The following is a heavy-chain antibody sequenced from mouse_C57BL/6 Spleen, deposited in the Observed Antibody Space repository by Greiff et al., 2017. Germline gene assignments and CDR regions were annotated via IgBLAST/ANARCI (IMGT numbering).Heavy chain of an antibody. CDR1: GYTFTSYW. CDR3: ARGTGTWAY. CDR2: IDPSDSYT. J-gene: IGHJ3*01. V-gene: IGHV1-50*01. Sequence: QVQLQQPGAELVKPGASVKLSCKASGYTFTSYWMQWVKQRPGQGLEWIGEIDPSDSYTNYNQKFKGKATLTVDTSSSTAYMQLSSLTSEDSAVYYCARGTGTWAYWGQGTLVTVSA. D-gene: IGHD4-1*01.